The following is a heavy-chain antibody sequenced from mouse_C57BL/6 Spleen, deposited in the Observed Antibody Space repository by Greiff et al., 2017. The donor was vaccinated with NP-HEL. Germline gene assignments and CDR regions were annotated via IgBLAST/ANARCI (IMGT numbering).Heavy chain of an antibody. J-gene: IGHJ2*01. CDR2: IYPGDGDT. CDR1: GYAFSSYW. CDR3: ARSDYSNSLNY. Sequence: QVQLQQSGAELVKPGASVKISCKASGYAFSSYWMNWVKQRPGKGLEWIGQIYPGDGDTNYNGKFKGKATLTADKSSSTAYMQLSSLTSEDSAVYFCARSDYSNSLNYWGQGTTLTVSS. V-gene: IGHV1-80*01. D-gene: IGHD2-5*01.